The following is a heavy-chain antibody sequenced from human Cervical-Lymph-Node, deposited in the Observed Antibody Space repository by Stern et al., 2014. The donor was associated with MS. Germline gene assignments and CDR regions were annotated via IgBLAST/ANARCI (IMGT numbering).Heavy chain of an antibody. CDR1: GYEFSRYA. CDR3: ATWATSSFTGMDS. CDR2: INAYTGYP. V-gene: IGHV7-4-1*02. Sequence: VQLVESGSELKKPGASVKISCKASGYEFSRYAMNWVRLAPGQGLEWMGWINAYTGYPTYARGLTGRLVFSLDNSGKTAILQIISLKADDTAIYYCATWATSSFTGMDSWGQGTLVTVSS. J-gene: IGHJ4*02. D-gene: IGHD6-6*01.